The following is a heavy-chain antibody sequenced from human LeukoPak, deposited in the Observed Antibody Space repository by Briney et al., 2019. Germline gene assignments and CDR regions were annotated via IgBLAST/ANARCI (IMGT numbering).Heavy chain of an antibody. Sequence: GGSLRLSCTATGFTFRSYGMTWVRQAPGKGLEWVSAISGSGDSTYYADSVKGRFTISRDNSKNTLYLQMNSLRAEDTAVHYCAKVGYEDYWGQGTLVTVSS. CDR1: GFTFRSYG. V-gene: IGHV3-23*01. CDR2: ISGSGDST. D-gene: IGHD2-2*01. J-gene: IGHJ4*02. CDR3: AKVGYEDY.